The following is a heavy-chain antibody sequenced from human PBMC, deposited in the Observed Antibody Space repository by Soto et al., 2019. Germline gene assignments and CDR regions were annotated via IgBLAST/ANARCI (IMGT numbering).Heavy chain of an antibody. J-gene: IGHJ4*02. Sequence: GGSLRLSCAASGFTFDDYAMHWVRQAPGKGLEWVSGISWNSGSIGYADSVKGRFTISRDNAKNSLYLQMNSLRAEDTALYYCAKDNYYDSSGYYSHWGQGTLVTVSS. CDR2: ISWNSGSI. CDR1: GFTFDDYA. D-gene: IGHD3-22*01. V-gene: IGHV3-9*01. CDR3: AKDNYYDSSGYYSH.